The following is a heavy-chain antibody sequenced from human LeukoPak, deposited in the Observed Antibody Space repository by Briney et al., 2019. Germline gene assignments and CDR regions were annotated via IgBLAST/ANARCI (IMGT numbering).Heavy chain of an antibody. CDR3: AKDKGGRGYSGYDYGDRIYYYYYGMDV. V-gene: IGHV3-9*01. CDR1: GFTFDDYA. D-gene: IGHD5-12*01. J-gene: IGHJ6*02. CDR2: ISWNSGSI. Sequence: GGSLRLSCAASGFTFDDYAMHWVRQAPGKGLEWVSGISWNSGSIGYADSVKGRFTISRDNAKNSLYLQMNSLRAEDTALYYCAKDKGGRGYSGYDYGDRIYYYYYGMDVWGQGTTVTVSS.